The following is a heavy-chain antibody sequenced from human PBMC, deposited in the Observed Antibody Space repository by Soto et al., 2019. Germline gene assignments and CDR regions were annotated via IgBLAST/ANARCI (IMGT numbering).Heavy chain of an antibody. CDR1: GVSLSNGGVG. D-gene: IGHD2-15*01. CDR2: IYWDDDQ. CDR3: THMRAATFDY. J-gene: IGHJ4*02. V-gene: IGHV2-5*02. Sequence: QITLKESGPTLVKPTQTLTLTCNVSGVSLSNGGVGVGWIRQPPGKALEWLALIYWDDDQRSTPSLKRRLTITKYTSKNQVVITMTHTAPEDTATYYCTHMRAATFDYWGQGTPVTVSS.